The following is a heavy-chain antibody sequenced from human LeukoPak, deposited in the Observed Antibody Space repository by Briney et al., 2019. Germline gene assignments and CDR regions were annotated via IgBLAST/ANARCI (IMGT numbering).Heavy chain of an antibody. D-gene: IGHD2-15*01. CDR1: GFTFSNFG. J-gene: IGHJ4*02. CDR2: IWYDGSNK. V-gene: IGHV3-33*01. CDR3: ARGACSGASCLDY. Sequence: PGGSLRLSCAASGFTFSNFGMHWVRQAPGKGLEWVAIIWYDGSNKYYADSVKGRFTISRDNSKNTLYLQMNGLRADDTAVYYCARGACSGASCLDYWGQGTLVTVSS.